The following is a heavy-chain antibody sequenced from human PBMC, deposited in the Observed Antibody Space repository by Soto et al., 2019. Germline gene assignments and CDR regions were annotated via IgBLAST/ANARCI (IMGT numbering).Heavy chain of an antibody. CDR1: GFTFSSYS. J-gene: IGHJ5*02. D-gene: IGHD3-22*01. CDR3: ARDIPFDDSSGYYYPWFDP. V-gene: IGHV3-21*01. CDR2: ISSSSSYI. Sequence: GGSLRLSCAASGFTFSSYSMNWVRQAPGKGLEWVSSISSSSSYIYYADSVKGRFTISRDNAKNSLYLQMNGLRAEDTAVYYCARDIPFDDSSGYYYPWFDPWGQGTLVTVSS.